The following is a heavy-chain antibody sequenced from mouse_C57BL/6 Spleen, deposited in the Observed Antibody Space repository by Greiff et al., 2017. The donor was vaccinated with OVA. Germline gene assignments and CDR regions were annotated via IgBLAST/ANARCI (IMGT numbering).Heavy chain of an antibody. CDR1: GYTFTDYN. CDR2: INPNNGGT. D-gene: IGHD1-1*01. CDR3: ARGPFYYYGSSLYWYFDV. Sequence: EVQLQQSGPELVKPGASVKMSCKASGYTFTDYNMHWVKQSHGKSLEWIGYINPNNGGTSYNQKFKGKATLTVNKSSSTAYMELRSLTSEDSAVYYCARGPFYYYGSSLYWYFDVWGTGTTVTVSS. J-gene: IGHJ1*03. V-gene: IGHV1-22*01.